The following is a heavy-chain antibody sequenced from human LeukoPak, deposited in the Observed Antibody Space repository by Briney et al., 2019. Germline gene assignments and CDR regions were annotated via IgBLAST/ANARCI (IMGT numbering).Heavy chain of an antibody. CDR2: MHTSGTT. CDR1: GGSVSSGSYY. J-gene: IGHJ5*02. Sequence: SETLSLTCTVSGGSVSSGSYYWSWIRQPAGKGLEWIGRMHTSGTTNYNPALKSRVTISEDTSKNQFSLNLTSVTAADTAVYYCARSRYCSSTSCYYWFDPWGQGTLVTVSS. CDR3: ARSRYCSSTSCYYWFDP. D-gene: IGHD2-2*01. V-gene: IGHV4-61*02.